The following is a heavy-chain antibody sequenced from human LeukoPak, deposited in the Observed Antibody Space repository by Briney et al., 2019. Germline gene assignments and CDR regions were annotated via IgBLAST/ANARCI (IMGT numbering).Heavy chain of an antibody. CDR3: ARSVLWFGESASPFDY. Sequence: SETLSLTCTVSGDSISSSNYYWGWIRQPPGKGLEWIGNTYYSGSTYYNPSLKSRVTISVDTSKNQFSLKLSSVTAADTAVYYCARSVLWFGESASPFDYWGQGTLVTVSS. J-gene: IGHJ4*02. V-gene: IGHV4-39*01. D-gene: IGHD3-10*01. CDR2: TYYSGST. CDR1: GDSISSSNYY.